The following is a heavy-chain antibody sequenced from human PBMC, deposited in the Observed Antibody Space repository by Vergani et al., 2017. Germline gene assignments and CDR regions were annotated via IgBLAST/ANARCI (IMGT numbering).Heavy chain of an antibody. CDR1: GASINNDFYY. J-gene: IGHJ5*02. CDR3: ARHSTVEWLVKLGWIYP. D-gene: IGHD6-19*01. CDR2: IYVSGIT. Sequence: QVQLQESGPGLVKPSQTLSLTCTVSGASINNDFYYWHWIRQPAGKGLEWIGRIYVSGITDYNSSLQSRVSMSVDTSKNQFSLTLTSVTAADTAVYFCARHSTVEWLVKLGWIYPWGQGILVTVSS. V-gene: IGHV4-61*02.